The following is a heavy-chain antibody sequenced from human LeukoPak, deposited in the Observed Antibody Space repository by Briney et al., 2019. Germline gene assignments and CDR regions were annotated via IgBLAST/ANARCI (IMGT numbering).Heavy chain of an antibody. CDR3: ARAPIFRPYYYYMDV. J-gene: IGHJ6*03. CDR2: IYYSGST. CDR1: GGSISSGGYS. D-gene: IGHD2-21*01. V-gene: IGHV4-30-4*07. Sequence: PSETLSLTCAVSGGSISSGGYSWSWIRQPPGKGLEWIGYIYYSGSTYYNPSLKSRVTISVDTSKNQFSLKLSSVTAADTAVYYCARAPIFRPYYYYMDVWGKGTTVTVSS.